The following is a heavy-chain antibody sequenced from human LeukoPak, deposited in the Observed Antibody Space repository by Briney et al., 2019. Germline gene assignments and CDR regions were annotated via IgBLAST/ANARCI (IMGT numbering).Heavy chain of an antibody. Sequence: GGSLRLSCAASGFTFSSYAMHWVRQAPGKGLEWVAVISYDGSNKYYADSVKGRFTISRDNSKNTLYLQMNSLRAEDTAVYYCARGLLIQLWLRFRSPPGLDYWGQGTLVTVSS. J-gene: IGHJ4*02. CDR1: GFTFSSYA. D-gene: IGHD5-18*01. V-gene: IGHV3-30*04. CDR2: ISYDGSNK. CDR3: ARGLLIQLWLRFRSPPGLDY.